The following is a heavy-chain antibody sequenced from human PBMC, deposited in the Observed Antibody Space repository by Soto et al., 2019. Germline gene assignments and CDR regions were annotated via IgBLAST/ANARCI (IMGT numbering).Heavy chain of an antibody. Sequence: PGGSLRLSCAASGFTFSSYSMNWVRQAPGKGLEWVSSISSSSSYIYYADPVKGRFTISRDNAKNSLYLQMNSLRAEDTAVYYCARDTVPVYYYGMDVWGQGTTVTVSS. V-gene: IGHV3-21*01. CDR1: GFTFSSYS. D-gene: IGHD4-17*01. J-gene: IGHJ6*02. CDR2: ISSSSSYI. CDR3: ARDTVPVYYYGMDV.